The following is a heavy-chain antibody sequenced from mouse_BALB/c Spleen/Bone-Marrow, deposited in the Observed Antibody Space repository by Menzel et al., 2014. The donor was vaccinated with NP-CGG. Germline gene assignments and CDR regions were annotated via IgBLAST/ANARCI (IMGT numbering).Heavy chain of an antibody. J-gene: IGHJ2*01. CDR3: NADPVT. CDR1: GFNIKDYY. CDR2: IDPENGDT. V-gene: IGHV14-4*02. Sequence: VHVKQSGAELVRSGDSVKLSCTASGFNIKDYYMNWVKQRPEQGLEWIGWIDPENGDTEYAPKFQGKATMTADTSSNTACLQLSSLTSEDTGVYYCNADPVTWGQGTTLTVSS.